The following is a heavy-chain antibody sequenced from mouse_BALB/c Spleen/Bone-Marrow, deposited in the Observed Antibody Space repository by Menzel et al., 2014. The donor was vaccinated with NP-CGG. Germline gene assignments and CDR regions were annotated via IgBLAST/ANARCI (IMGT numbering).Heavy chain of an antibody. D-gene: IGHD2-3*01. CDR1: GFSLTSYG. CDR2: IWAGGST. Sequence: VKLLESGPGLVAPSQSLSITCTVSGFSLTSYGVHWVRQPPGKGLEWLGVIWAGGSTNYNSALMSRLSISKDNSESQVFLKMNSRQTDDTGIYYCARDRGYYKDVGDYWGQGTTLTVYS. CDR3: ARDRGYYKDVGDY. V-gene: IGHV2-9*02. J-gene: IGHJ2*01.